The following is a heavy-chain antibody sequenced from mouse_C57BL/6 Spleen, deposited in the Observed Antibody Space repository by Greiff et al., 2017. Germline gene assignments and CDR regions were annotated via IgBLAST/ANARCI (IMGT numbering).Heavy chain of an antibody. V-gene: IGHV5-12*01. CDR2: ISNGAGST. Sequence: DVKLVESGGGLVQPGGSLTLSCAASGFTFSDYYMYCVRQTPEKRLALVSYISNGAGSTYSPDTVKGQFTITRDNAKNTLYLQMSRLKSEDTAMYYCARGRCAFWGKGILVTVSA. CDR3: ARGRCAF. CDR1: GFTFSDYY. J-gene: IGHJ3*01.